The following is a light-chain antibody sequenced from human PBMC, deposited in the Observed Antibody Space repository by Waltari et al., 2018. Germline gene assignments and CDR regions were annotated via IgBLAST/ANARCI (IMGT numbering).Light chain of an antibody. CDR3: QQYGSSPLT. CDR2: AAA. Sequence: EIVLTQSPGTVSLSPGQRATLSCSASQSVSSSYLAWSQQRHGQAPSPLISAAASRATGIPDRFSGSASGTEFTLTISRLDPEDFAVYYCQQYGSSPLTFGGGPKVEI. CDR1: QSVSSSY. V-gene: IGKV3-20*01. J-gene: IGKJ4*01.